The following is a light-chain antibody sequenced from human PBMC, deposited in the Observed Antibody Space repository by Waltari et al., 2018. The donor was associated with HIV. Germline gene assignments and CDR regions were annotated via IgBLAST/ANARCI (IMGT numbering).Light chain of an antibody. CDR3: QSHDSSNIV. Sequence: FLLTQPHSVSGSPGKTVTISCTRSSGSIASDYVQWYQLRPGTSPTTLIYEGLQRPAGVPERFSASIDRSSNSASLNISGLQADDEADYYCQSHDSSNIVFGGGTKLTVL. J-gene: IGLJ2*01. CDR2: EGL. V-gene: IGLV6-57*01. CDR1: SGSIASDY.